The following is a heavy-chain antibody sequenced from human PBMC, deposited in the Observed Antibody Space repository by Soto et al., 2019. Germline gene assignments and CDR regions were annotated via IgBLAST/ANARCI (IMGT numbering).Heavy chain of an antibody. Sequence: GGSLRLSCAASGFTFSSYAMHWVRQAPGKGLEWVAVISYDGSNKYYADSVKGRFTISRDNSKNTLYLQMNSLRAEDTAVYYCARDGGVGVVITGDNDAFDIWGQGTMVTVSS. D-gene: IGHD3-22*01. CDR1: GFTFSSYA. CDR2: ISYDGSNK. J-gene: IGHJ3*02. CDR3: ARDGGVGVVITGDNDAFDI. V-gene: IGHV3-30-3*01.